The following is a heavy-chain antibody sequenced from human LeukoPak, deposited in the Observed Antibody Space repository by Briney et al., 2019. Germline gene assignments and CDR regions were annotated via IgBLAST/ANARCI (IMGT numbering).Heavy chain of an antibody. D-gene: IGHD2-2*01. CDR3: ASGSSNYPYYFDY. CDR1: GLTVTNAW. Sequence: GGSLRLSCSVSGLTVTNAWMNWVRQAPGKGLEWVSSISASGGRTYYADSVKGRFTISSDSSKSMLYLQMNSLRAEDTAVYSCASGSSNYPYYFDYWGQGTLVTVSS. V-gene: IGHV3-23*01. J-gene: IGHJ4*02. CDR2: ISASGGRT.